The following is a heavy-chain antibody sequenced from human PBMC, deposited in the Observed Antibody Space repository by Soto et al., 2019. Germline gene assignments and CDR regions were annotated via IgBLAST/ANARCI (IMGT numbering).Heavy chain of an antibody. V-gene: IGHV4-4*02. CDR1: GGSISSSNW. J-gene: IGHJ4*02. Sequence: QVQLQESGPGLVKPSGTLSLTCAVSGGSISSSNWWSWVRQPPGKGLEWIGEIYHSGNTNYHPSLKRRVNMAVDKSRNQFSLKLSSVTAADTAVYYCARRWGEGRVDYWGQGTLVTVSS. D-gene: IGHD3-10*01. CDR3: ARRWGEGRVDY. CDR2: IYHSGNT.